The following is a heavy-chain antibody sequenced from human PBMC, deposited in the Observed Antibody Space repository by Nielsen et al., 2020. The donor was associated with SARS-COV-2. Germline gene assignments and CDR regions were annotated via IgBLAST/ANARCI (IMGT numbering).Heavy chain of an antibody. Sequence: GESLKISCAASGFTFSSYAMSWVRQAPGKGLEWVSAISGSGGSTYYADSVKGRFTISRDNSKNTLYLQMNSLRAEDTAVYYCARDADSYGFDYWGQGTLVTVSS. J-gene: IGHJ4*02. CDR2: ISGSGGST. D-gene: IGHD5-18*01. V-gene: IGHV3-23*01. CDR1: GFTFSSYA. CDR3: ARDADSYGFDY.